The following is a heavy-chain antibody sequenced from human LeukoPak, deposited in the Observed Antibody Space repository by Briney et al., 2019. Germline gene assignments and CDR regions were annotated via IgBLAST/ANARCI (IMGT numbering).Heavy chain of an antibody. CDR3: ARITVEMATIYYFDY. Sequence: SETLSLTCAVYGGSFSGYYWSWIRQPPGKGLEWIGEINHSGSTNYNPSLKSRVTISVDTSKNQFSLKLSSVTAANTAVYYCARITVEMATIYYFDYWGQGTLVTVSS. CDR2: INHSGST. CDR1: GGSFSGYY. V-gene: IGHV4-34*01. J-gene: IGHJ4*02. D-gene: IGHD5-24*01.